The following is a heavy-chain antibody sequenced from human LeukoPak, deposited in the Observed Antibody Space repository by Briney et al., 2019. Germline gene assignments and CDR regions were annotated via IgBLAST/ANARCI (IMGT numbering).Heavy chain of an antibody. V-gene: IGHV3-7*01. D-gene: IGHD6-6*01. CDR2: IKQDGSVK. CDR3: ARIGYSSSSLDY. CDR1: GFTFSNYW. J-gene: IGHJ4*02. Sequence: GGSLRLTCAASGFTFSNYWMSWVRQAPGKGLEWVANIKQDGSVKYYVDSVKGRFTIFRDNAKNFLQMNSLRVEDTAVYYCARIGYSSSSLDYWGQGTLVTVSS.